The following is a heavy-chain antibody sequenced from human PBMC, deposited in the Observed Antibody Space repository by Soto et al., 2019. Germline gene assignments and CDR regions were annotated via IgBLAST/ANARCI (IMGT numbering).Heavy chain of an antibody. CDR2: ISSSSSYI. D-gene: IGHD3-3*01. Sequence: GGSLRLSCAASGFTFSSYSMNWVRQAPGKGLEWVSSISSSSSYIYYADSVKGRFTISRDNAKNSLYLQMNSLRAEDTAVYYCARVPSGAYYDFWSGYYSYYYMDVWGKGTTVTVSS. CDR3: ARVPSGAYYDFWSGYYSYYYMDV. V-gene: IGHV3-21*01. CDR1: GFTFSSYS. J-gene: IGHJ6*03.